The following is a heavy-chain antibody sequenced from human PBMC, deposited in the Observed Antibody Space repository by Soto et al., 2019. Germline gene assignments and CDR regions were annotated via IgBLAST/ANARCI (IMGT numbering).Heavy chain of an antibody. CDR2: IYYSGST. Sequence: SDTLSLTCTVSGGSISSYYWSWIRQPPGKGLEWIGYIYYSGSTNYNPSLKSRVTISVDTSKNQFSLKLSSVTAADTAVYYCARNRGMVRGFPKPTNWFDPWGQGTLVTVSS. D-gene: IGHD3-10*01. CDR1: GGSISSYY. CDR3: ARNRGMVRGFPKPTNWFDP. J-gene: IGHJ5*02. V-gene: IGHV4-59*08.